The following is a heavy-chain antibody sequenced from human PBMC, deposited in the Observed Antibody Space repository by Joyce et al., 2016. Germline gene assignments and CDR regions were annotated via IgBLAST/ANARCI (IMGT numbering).Heavy chain of an antibody. V-gene: IGHV4-34*01. Sequence: QVQLQQWGAGLLKPSETLSLTCSVSGGPFRGFFWTWVRQPPGKGLEWSGDINNSGFTNYNPSLKTRVTFSVDTSKNQFSLKLTSLSAADTAVYYCARSQWLAPLMYWGQGTPVTVSS. CDR2: INNSGFT. CDR3: ARSQWLAPLMY. D-gene: IGHD6-19*01. CDR1: GGPFRGFF. J-gene: IGHJ4*02.